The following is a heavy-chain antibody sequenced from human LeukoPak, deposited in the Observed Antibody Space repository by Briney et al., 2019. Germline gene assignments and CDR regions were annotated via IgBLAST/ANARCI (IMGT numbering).Heavy chain of an antibody. V-gene: IGHV3-48*04. CDR3: TRAGYSSGFDS. CDR2: ISVSGSTI. CDR1: GFTFSSYS. J-gene: IGHJ5*01. D-gene: IGHD6-19*01. Sequence: GGSLRLSCAASGFTFSSYSMNWVRQAPGKGLEWVSYISVSGSTIYYADSVKGRFTISRDDAKNTLYLQMNSLIAEDTAVYFCTRAGYSSGFDSWGQGTLVTVSS.